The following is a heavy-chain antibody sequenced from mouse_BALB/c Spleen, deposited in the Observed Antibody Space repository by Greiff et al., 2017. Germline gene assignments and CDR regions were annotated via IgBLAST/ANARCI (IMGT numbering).Heavy chain of an antibody. CDR1: GFTFSNYW. J-gene: IGHJ2*01. CDR2: IRLKSNNYAT. V-gene: IGHV6-6*02. CDR3: TRTGGDY. Sequence: EVKLLESGGGLVQPGGSMKLSCVASGFTFSNYWMNWVRQSPEKGLEWVAEIRLKSNNYATHYAESVKGRFTISRDDSKSSVYLQMNNLRAEDTGIYYCTRTGGDYWGQGTTLTVSS.